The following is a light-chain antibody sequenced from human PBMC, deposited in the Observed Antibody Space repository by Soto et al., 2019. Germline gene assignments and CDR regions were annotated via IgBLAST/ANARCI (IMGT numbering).Light chain of an antibody. CDR1: QSLVYSDGNTY. V-gene: IGKV2-30*01. CDR3: MQGTHWPRT. J-gene: IGKJ1*01. Sequence: DVVMTQSPLSMPITLGQPASISCQSSQSLVYSDGNTYLSWFHQRPGQSPRRLIYKVSNRDSGVPDRFSGSGSGTDFTLKISRVEAEEVGVYYCMQGTHWPRTVGQGNKVDIK. CDR2: KVS.